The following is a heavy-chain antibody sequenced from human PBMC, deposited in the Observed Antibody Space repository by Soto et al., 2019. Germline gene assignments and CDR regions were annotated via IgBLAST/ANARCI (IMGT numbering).Heavy chain of an antibody. CDR2: TSFSGYT. Sequence: QVQLQESGPGLVKPSQTLFLTCTVSGDSVSGGDSYWSWIRQPPGKALEWIGYTSFSGYTSYSPSLKSRVTISVDMSKSQFSLRLTSVTAADTAIYYCVRGGNPYHYATSGPGTFDKWGQGTLVSVSS. CDR3: VRGGNPYHYATSGPGTFDK. D-gene: IGHD3-22*01. V-gene: IGHV4-30-4*01. CDR1: GDSVSGGDSY. J-gene: IGHJ4*02.